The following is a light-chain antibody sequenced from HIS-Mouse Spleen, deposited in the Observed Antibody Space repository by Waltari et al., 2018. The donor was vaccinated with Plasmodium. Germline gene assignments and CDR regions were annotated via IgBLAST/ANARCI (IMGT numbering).Light chain of an antibody. Sequence: DIQMTQSPSSLSASVGDRVPITCQASQDISNYLNWYQQKPGKAPKLLIYDASNLKTGVPSRFSGSGSGTDFTFTISSLQPEDIATYYCQQYDNLPYTFGQGTKLEIK. CDR1: QDISNY. CDR2: DAS. V-gene: IGKV1-33*01. J-gene: IGKJ2*01. CDR3: QQYDNLPYT.